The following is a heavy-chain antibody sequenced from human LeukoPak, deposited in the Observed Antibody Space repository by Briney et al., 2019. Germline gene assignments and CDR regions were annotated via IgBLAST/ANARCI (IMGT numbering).Heavy chain of an antibody. J-gene: IGHJ6*03. Sequence: SETLSLTCRVSGGFLSNYNWNWIRQSAGKGLEWMGRIYISGSTDYNPSLKSRVTMSVDASKSEFSLRLNSVTAADSAVYYCARTSGRSWFYYYIDVWGKGTTVTVSS. D-gene: IGHD2-15*01. CDR2: IYISGST. CDR1: GGFLSNYN. V-gene: IGHV4-4*07. CDR3: ARTSGRSWFYYYIDV.